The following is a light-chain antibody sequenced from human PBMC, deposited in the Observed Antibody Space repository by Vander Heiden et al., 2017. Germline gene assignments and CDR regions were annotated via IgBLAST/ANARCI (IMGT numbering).Light chain of an antibody. Sequence: QSVLTQPPSLSRAPGQRVTISCTGSSSNIGAGYDVHWYQQLPGTAPKLLIYGNSNRPSGVPDRFSGSKSGTSASLAITGLQAEDEADYYCQSYDSSLSGSRVFGGGTKLTVL. CDR3: QSYDSSLSGSRV. J-gene: IGLJ2*01. V-gene: IGLV1-40*01. CDR1: SSNIGAGYD. CDR2: GNS.